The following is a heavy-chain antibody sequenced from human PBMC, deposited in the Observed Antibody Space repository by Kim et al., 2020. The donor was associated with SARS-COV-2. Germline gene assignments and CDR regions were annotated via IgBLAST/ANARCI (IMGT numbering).Heavy chain of an antibody. D-gene: IGHD3-3*01. CDR2: ISYDGSKK. CDR3: AKGTITIFGVVIRGPPDVDY. Sequence: GGSLRLSCAASGFTFSSYGMHWVRQAPGKGLEWVAVISYDGSKKYYADSVKGRFTISRDNSKNTLYLQMNSLRAEDTAVYYCAKGTITIFGVVIRGPPDVDYWGQGTLVTVSS. CDR1: GFTFSSYG. V-gene: IGHV3-30*18. J-gene: IGHJ4*02.